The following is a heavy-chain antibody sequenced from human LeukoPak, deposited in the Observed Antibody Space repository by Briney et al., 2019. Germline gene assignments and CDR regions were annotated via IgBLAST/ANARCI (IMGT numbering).Heavy chain of an antibody. J-gene: IGHJ4*02. D-gene: IGHD3-10*01. Sequence: SETLSLTCTVSGVSISSYYWSWIRQPPGKGLEWIGYIYYSGSTNYNPSLKSRVTISVDTSKNQFSLKLSSVTAADTAVYYCARAGRYGSGSYYGYWGQGTLVTVSS. CDR2: IYYSGST. CDR1: GVSISSYY. V-gene: IGHV4-59*01. CDR3: ARAGRYGSGSYYGY.